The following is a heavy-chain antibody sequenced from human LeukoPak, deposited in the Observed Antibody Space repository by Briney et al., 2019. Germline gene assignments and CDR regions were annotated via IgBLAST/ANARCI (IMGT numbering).Heavy chain of an antibody. CDR1: GFTFSSYA. CDR2: ISYDGSNK. CDR3: AKEADDSSGYYLDY. V-gene: IGHV3-30-3*01. J-gene: IGHJ4*02. D-gene: IGHD3-22*01. Sequence: PGGSLRLSCAASGFTFSSYAMHWVRQAPGKGLEWVAVISYDGSNKYYADSVKGRFTISRDNSKNTLYLQMNSLRAEDTAVYYCAKEADDSSGYYLDYWGQGTLVTVSS.